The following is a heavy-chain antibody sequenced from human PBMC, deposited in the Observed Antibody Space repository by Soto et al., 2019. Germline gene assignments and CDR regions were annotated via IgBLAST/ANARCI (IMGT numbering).Heavy chain of an antibody. CDR2: TYYRSKWYN. Sequence: SQTLSLTCAISGDSVSSNSAAWNWIRQSPSRGLEWLGRTYYRSKWYNDYAVSVKSRITINPDTSKNQFSLQLNSVTPEDTAVYYCARGKDWGTDLGYYFDYWGQGTLVT. V-gene: IGHV6-1*01. D-gene: IGHD7-27*01. J-gene: IGHJ4*02. CDR1: GDSVSSNSAA. CDR3: ARGKDWGTDLGYYFDY.